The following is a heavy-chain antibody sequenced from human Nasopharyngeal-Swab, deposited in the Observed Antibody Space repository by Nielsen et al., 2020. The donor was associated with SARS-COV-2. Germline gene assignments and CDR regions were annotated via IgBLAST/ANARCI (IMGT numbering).Heavy chain of an antibody. Sequence: SGPTLVKPTQTLTLTCTFSGFSLSTRGMCVSWIRQPPGKALEWLARIDWDNDKYYSTSLKTRLTISKDTSKNQVVLTMTNMDPVDTATYYCARIQTTVSHYYFDYWGQGTLVTVSS. V-gene: IGHV2-70*11. J-gene: IGHJ4*02. CDR2: IDWDNDK. D-gene: IGHD4-17*01. CDR3: ARIQTTVSHYYFDY. CDR1: GFSLSTRGMC.